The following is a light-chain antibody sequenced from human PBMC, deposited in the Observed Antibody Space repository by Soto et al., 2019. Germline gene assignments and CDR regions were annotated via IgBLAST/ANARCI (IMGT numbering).Light chain of an antibody. Sequence: DIQLTQSPSFLSASVGDRVTLTCRASQPISNYLAWYQQRPGEAPKLLIYSASTLQSGVPSRFSGSGGGAWTEFSLTSSALQPEDFATYYCLQLNRYPLTFGGGTKVDI. J-gene: IGKJ4*01. CDR3: LQLNRYPLT. CDR1: QPISNY. CDR2: SAS. V-gene: IGKV1-9*01.